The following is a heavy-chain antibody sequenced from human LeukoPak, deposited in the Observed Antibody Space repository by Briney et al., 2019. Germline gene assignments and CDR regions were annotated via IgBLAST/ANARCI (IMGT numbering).Heavy chain of an antibody. J-gene: IGHJ4*02. D-gene: IGHD4-17*01. CDR3: ARRYGGDYLLGPWQ. V-gene: IGHV4-38-2*01. CDR2: IYHSGST. Sequence: SETLSLTCAVPGYSISSSYSSITTGYYWGWIRQPPGKGLEWIGSIYHSGSTYYNPALKSRVSISVDTSKNQFSLKVTSVTAADTAVYYCARRYGGDYLLGPWQWGQGTLVTVSS. CDR1: GYSISSSYSSITTGYY.